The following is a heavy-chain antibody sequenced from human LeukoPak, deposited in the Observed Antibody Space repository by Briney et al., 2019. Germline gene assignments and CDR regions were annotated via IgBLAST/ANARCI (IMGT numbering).Heavy chain of an antibody. J-gene: IGHJ4*02. V-gene: IGHV4-30-2*01. CDR1: GGSISSGGYS. D-gene: IGHD3-10*01. CDR2: IYHSGST. CDR3: ARGVMVRGVILVYFDY. Sequence: SETLSLTCAVTGGSISSGGYSWSWIRQPPVKGLEWIGYIYHSGSTYYNPSLKSRVTISVDRSKNQFSLKLSSVTAADTAVYYCARGVMVRGVILVYFDYWGQGTLVTVSS.